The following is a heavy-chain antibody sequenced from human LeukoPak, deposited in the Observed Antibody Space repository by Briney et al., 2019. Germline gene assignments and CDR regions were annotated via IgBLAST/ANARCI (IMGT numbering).Heavy chain of an antibody. CDR1: GGTFSSYA. CDR3: ARAVSRGSGLFDY. CDR2: IIPILGIA. J-gene: IGHJ4*02. D-gene: IGHD6-19*01. V-gene: IGHV1-69*04. Sequence: EASVKVSCKASGGTFSSYAISWVRQAPGQGLEWMGRIIPILGIANYAQKFQGRVTITADKSTSTAYMELSSLRSEDTAVYYCARAVSRGSGLFDYWGQGTLVTVSS.